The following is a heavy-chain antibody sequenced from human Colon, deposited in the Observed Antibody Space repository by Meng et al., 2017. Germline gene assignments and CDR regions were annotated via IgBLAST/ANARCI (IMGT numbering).Heavy chain of an antibody. CDR2: INPYNGNT. Sequence: VHLLQCGAEVKKPGASVKFSCQASGYTFTNDGIGWVRQAPGQGLEWMGWINPYNGNTNYAQNLQGRVTMTTDTATSTASMELRSLRSDDTAVYYCARDSSGSYFDNWFDPWGQGTLVTVSS. D-gene: IGHD1-26*01. V-gene: IGHV1-18*01. CDR3: ARDSSGSYFDNWFDP. CDR1: GYTFTNDG. J-gene: IGHJ5*02.